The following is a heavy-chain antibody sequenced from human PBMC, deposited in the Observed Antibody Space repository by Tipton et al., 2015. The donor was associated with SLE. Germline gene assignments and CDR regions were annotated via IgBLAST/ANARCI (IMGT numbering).Heavy chain of an antibody. Sequence: QSGPEVKKPGASVKVSCKASGYTFTSYGISWVRQAPGQGLEWMGWISADNGNTNYAQKIQGRVTMTRDTSISTAYMELSRLRSDDSAVYYCARDPGDDIAASAGWGQGTLVTVSS. CDR3: ARDPGDDIAASAG. D-gene: IGHD6-13*01. J-gene: IGHJ4*02. CDR2: ISADNGNT. V-gene: IGHV1-18*01. CDR1: GYTFTSYG.